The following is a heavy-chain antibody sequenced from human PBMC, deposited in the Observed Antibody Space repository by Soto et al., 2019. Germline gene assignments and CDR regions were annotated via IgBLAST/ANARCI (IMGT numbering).Heavy chain of an antibody. V-gene: IGHV3-66*01. CDR3: YGDYGGY. D-gene: IGHD4-17*01. CDR2: IYSGGST. Sequence: WGFLRLSCGASGFTVGRNYMSWVRQAPGKGLEWVSVIYSGGSTYYADSVKGRFTISRDNSKNTLYLQMNSLRAEDTAVYYCYGDYGGYWGQGTLVTVSS. CDR1: GFTVGRNY. J-gene: IGHJ4*02.